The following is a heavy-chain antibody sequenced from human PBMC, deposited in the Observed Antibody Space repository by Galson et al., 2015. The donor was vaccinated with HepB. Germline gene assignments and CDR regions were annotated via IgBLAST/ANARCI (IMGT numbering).Heavy chain of an antibody. CDR3: AKPRLLHTFDY. D-gene: IGHD2-15*01. V-gene: IGHV1-2*02. Sequence: SVKVSCKASGYTFIDFGISWVRQAPGQGLEWMGWINPNSGGTNYAQKFQGSVTMTRDTSINTAYMELSRLTSDDTAVYYCAKPRLLHTFDYWGQGTLVTVSS. CDR2: INPNSGGT. CDR1: GYTFIDFG. J-gene: IGHJ4*02.